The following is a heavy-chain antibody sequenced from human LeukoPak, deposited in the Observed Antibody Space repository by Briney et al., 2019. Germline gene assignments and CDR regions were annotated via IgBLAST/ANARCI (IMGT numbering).Heavy chain of an antibody. CDR2: ISAYNGNT. V-gene: IGHV1-18*01. D-gene: IGHD3-22*01. CDR1: GYTFTSYG. CDR3: ARVRVRYYDSSGQFVPSDAFDI. J-gene: IGHJ3*02. Sequence: HGASAKVSCKASGYTFTSYGISWVRQAPGQGLEWMGWISAYNGNTNYAQKLQGRVTMTTDTSTSTAYMELRSLRSDDTAVYYCARVRVRYYDSSGQFVPSDAFDIWGQGTMVTVSS.